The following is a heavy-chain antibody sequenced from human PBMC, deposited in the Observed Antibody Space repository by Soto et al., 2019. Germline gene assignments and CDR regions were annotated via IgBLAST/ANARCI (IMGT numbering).Heavy chain of an antibody. CDR1: GYTFTSYG. V-gene: IGHV1-18*01. CDR3: ARGGYCSSTSCYFEEPFDY. D-gene: IGHD2-2*01. Sequence: QVPLVQSGAEVKKPGASVKVSCKASGYTFTSYGISWVRQAPGQGLEWMGWISAYNGNTNYAQKLQGRVTMTTDTSTSTAYMELRSLRSDDTAVYYCARGGYCSSTSCYFEEPFDYWGQGTLVTVSS. J-gene: IGHJ4*02. CDR2: ISAYNGNT.